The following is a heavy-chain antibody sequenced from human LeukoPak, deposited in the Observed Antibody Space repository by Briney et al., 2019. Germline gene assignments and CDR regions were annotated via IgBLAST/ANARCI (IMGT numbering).Heavy chain of an antibody. V-gene: IGHV1-24*01. D-gene: IGHD3-10*01. CDR3: ATARSAGVVRGVIRYFDY. Sequence: ASVKVSCKVSGYTLTELSMHWVRQAPGKGLEWMGGFEPEDGETIYAQKFQGRVTMTEDTSTDTAYMELSSLRSEDTAVYYCATARSAGVVRGVIRYFDYWGQGTLVTVSS. J-gene: IGHJ4*02. CDR1: GYTLTELS. CDR2: FEPEDGET.